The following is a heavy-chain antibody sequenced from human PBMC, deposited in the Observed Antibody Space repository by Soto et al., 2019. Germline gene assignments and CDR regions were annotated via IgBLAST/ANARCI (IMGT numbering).Heavy chain of an antibody. J-gene: IGHJ6*02. D-gene: IGHD6-6*01. CDR2: IIPIFGTA. Sequence: QVQLVQSGAEVKKPGSSVKVSCKASGGTFSSYAISWVRQAPGQGLEWMGGIIPIFGTANYAQQFQGRVTITADESTSTAYMELSSLRSADTAVYYCARSIAARPYYYCMDVWGQGTTVTFSS. CDR1: GGTFSSYA. V-gene: IGHV1-69*01. CDR3: ARSIAARPYYYCMDV.